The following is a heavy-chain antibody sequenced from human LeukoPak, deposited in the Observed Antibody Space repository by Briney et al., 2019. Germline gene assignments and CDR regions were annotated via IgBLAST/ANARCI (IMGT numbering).Heavy chain of an antibody. CDR3: AGPISSGYYYVVIRDAFDI. CDR1: GGSISSSSYY. J-gene: IGHJ3*02. Sequence: PSETLSLTCTVSGGSISSSSYYWGWIRQPPGKALECIGSIYYSGSTYYNPSLKSRVTISVDTSKNQFSLKLSSVTAADTAVYYCAGPISSGYYYVVIRDAFDIWGQGTMVTVSS. CDR2: IYYSGST. D-gene: IGHD3-22*01. V-gene: IGHV4-39*01.